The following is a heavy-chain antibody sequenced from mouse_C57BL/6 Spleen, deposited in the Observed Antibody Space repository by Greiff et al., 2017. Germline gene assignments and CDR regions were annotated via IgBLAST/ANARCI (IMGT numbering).Heavy chain of an antibody. J-gene: IGHJ4*01. CDR1: GYTFTSYW. CDR3: ATYGSSPMDY. V-gene: IGHV1-69*01. Sequence: VQLQQPGAELVMPGASVKLSCKASGYTFTSYWMHWVKQRPGQGLEWIGEIDPSDSYTNYNQQFKGKSTLTVDKSSSTAYMQLSSLTSEDSSVYYCATYGSSPMDYWGQGTSVTVSS. D-gene: IGHD1-1*01. CDR2: IDPSDSYT.